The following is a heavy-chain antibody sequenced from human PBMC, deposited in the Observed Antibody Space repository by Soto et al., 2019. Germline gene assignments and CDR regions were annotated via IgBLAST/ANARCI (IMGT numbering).Heavy chain of an antibody. Sequence: VKISGEGSGDSVTSYWIGWVRQMPGKGLEWMGIIYPGDSDTRYSPSFQGQVTISADKSISTAYLQWSSLKASDTAMYYCARVGDSDAFDIWGQGTMVTVSS. CDR3: ARVGDSDAFDI. J-gene: IGHJ3*02. V-gene: IGHV5-51*01. D-gene: IGHD3-10*01. CDR2: IYPGDSDT. CDR1: GDSVTSYW.